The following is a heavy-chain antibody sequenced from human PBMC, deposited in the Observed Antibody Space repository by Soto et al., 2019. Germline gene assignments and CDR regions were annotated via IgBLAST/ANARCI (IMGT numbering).Heavy chain of an antibody. J-gene: IGHJ4*02. Sequence: INLEESGPTLVKPTETLTLTCTFSGFSLTTGVGVGWVRQPPGKALGWLALVYWDDDKNDTPSLMSRLTIKKDMSKGQVVLTMTNMDHVDTDTYYCATVTADFWGPGTLVTVSS. CDR2: VYWDDDK. V-gene: IGHV2-5*02. CDR1: GFSLTTGVG. D-gene: IGHD4-4*01. CDR3: ATVTADF.